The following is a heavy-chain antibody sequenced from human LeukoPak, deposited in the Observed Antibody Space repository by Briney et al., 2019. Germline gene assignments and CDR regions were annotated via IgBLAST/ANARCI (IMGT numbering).Heavy chain of an antibody. CDR3: AKRTSMVRGVIIHAFDI. V-gene: IGHV3-23*01. CDR2: ISGSGGST. CDR1: GFTFSSYA. D-gene: IGHD3-10*01. J-gene: IGHJ3*02. Sequence: PGGSLRLSCAASGFTFSSYAMSWVRQAPGKGLEWVSAISGSGGSTYYADSVKGRFTISRDNSKNTLYLQMNSLRAEDTAVYYCAKRTSMVRGVIIHAFDIWGQGTMVTVSS.